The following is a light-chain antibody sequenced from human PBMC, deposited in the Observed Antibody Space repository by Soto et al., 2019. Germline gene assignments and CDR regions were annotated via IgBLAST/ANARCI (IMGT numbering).Light chain of an antibody. CDR1: QTVGNNY. CDR2: GAS. V-gene: IGKV3-20*01. J-gene: IGKJ4*01. Sequence: EIVLTQSPGTLSLSPGERATLACRASQTVGNNYLAWYQQTPGQAPRLLIYGASRRATGIPDRFSGSGSGTDFTLTISRLEPEDFAVYYCQQYASSPLTFGGGTKVEIK. CDR3: QQYASSPLT.